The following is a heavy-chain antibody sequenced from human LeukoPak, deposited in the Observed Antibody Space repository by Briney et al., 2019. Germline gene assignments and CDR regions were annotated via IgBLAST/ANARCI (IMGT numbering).Heavy chain of an antibody. CDR2: IYYSGST. D-gene: IGHD7-27*01. CDR3: ARGETGDHYYYYYGMDV. CDR1: GGSISSSSYY. J-gene: IGHJ6*02. V-gene: IGHV4-39*01. Sequence: SETLSLTCTVSGGSISSSSYYWGWIRQPPGKGLEWIGSIYYSGSTYYNPSLKSRVTISVDTSKNQFSLKLSSVTAADTAVYYCARGETGDHYYYYYGMDVWGQGTTVTVSS.